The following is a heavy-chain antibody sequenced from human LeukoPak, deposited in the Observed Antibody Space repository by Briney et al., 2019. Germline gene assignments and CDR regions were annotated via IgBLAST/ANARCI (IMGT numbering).Heavy chain of an antibody. CDR3: AKYSDYSHHGDGFDP. V-gene: IGHV3-73*01. CDR2: IRSKANSYAT. D-gene: IGHD4-11*01. Sequence: GGSLRLSCAASGFTFSGSAMHWVRQASGKGLEWVGRIRSKANSYATAYAASVKGRFTISRDDSKNTAYLQMNSLKTEDTAVYYFAKYSDYSHHGDGFDPWAREPRSLSPQ. J-gene: IGHJ5*02. CDR1: GFTFSGSA.